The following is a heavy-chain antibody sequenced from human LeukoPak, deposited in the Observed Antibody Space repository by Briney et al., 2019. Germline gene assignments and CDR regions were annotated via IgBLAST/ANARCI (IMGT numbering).Heavy chain of an antibody. V-gene: IGHV3-48*03. J-gene: IGHJ4*02. Sequence: GGSLRLSCAASGFTFSSYEMNWVRQAPGKGLEWVSYISSSGSTIYYADSVMGRFTISRDNAKNSLYLQMNSLRAEDTAVYYCARDRKNDYGDYRNFDYWGQGTLVTVSS. CDR2: ISSSGSTI. CDR3: ARDRKNDYGDYRNFDY. D-gene: IGHD4-17*01. CDR1: GFTFSSYE.